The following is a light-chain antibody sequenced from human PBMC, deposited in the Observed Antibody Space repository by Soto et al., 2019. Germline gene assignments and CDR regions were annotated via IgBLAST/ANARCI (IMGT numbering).Light chain of an antibody. CDR1: SSDVGDYNY. CDR2: EVS. J-gene: IGLJ3*02. Sequence: QSVLTQPASLSGSPGQSITISCTGTSSDVGDYNYVSWYQQHPGKAPKLMIYEVSNRPSGVSNRFSGSKSGNTASLTISGLQAEDEADYYCSSYTSSNTWVFGGGTKLTVL. V-gene: IGLV2-14*01. CDR3: SSYTSSNTWV.